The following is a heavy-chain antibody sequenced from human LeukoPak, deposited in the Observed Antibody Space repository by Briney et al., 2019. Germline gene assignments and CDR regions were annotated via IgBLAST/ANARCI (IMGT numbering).Heavy chain of an antibody. CDR1: GFTVSSNY. V-gene: IGHV3-30-3*01. Sequence: PGGSLRLSCAASGFTVSSNYMSWVRQAPGKGLERVAVISYDGSNKYYADSVKGRFTISRDNSKNTLYLQMNSLRAEDTAVYYCARGGVGYQLLDSWDYWGQGTLVTVSS. D-gene: IGHD2-2*01. CDR3: ARGGVGYQLLDSWDY. CDR2: ISYDGSNK. J-gene: IGHJ4*02.